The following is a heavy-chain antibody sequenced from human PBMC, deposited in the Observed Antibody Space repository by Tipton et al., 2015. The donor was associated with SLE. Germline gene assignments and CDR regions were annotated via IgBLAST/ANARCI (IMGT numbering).Heavy chain of an antibody. J-gene: IGHJ3*02. CDR1: GYTFTSYD. D-gene: IGHD3-3*01. Sequence: QSGAEVKKPGASVKVSCKASGYTFTSYDINWVRQATGQGLEWMGWMNPNSGNTGYAQKFQGRVTMTRSTSISTAYMELSSLRSEDSAVYDCARGDCGVVKESISFDSWGEGTRVTVSS. V-gene: IGHV1-8*01. CDR3: ARGDCGVVKESISFDS. CDR2: MNPNSGNT.